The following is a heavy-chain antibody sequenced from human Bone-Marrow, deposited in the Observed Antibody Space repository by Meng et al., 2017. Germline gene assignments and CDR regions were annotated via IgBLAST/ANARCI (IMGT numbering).Heavy chain of an antibody. D-gene: IGHD6-13*01. V-gene: IGHV1-18*01. CDR2: ISAYNGDT. Sequence: ASVKVSCKASGYTFTSYGISWVRQAPGQGLEWMGWISAYNGDTHYAQRFQGRVTMTGDTSISTACMELSGLRSDDTAMYYCARDEDISAAGKLFGDYWGQGTLVTVSS. CDR1: GYTFTSYG. CDR3: ARDEDISAAGKLFGDY. J-gene: IGHJ4*02.